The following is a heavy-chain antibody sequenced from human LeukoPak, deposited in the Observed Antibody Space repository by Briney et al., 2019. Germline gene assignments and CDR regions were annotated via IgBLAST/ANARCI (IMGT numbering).Heavy chain of an antibody. CDR3: ARALRYYGSGSPFGGFDP. D-gene: IGHD3-10*01. Sequence: KPSETLSLTCTVSGGSISSYYRSWIRQPPGKGLEWIGYIYYSGSTNYNPSLKSRVTISVDTSKNQFSLKLSSVTAADTAVYYCARALRYYGSGSPFGGFDPWGQVTLVTVSS. V-gene: IGHV4-59*01. J-gene: IGHJ5*02. CDR1: GGSISSYY. CDR2: IYYSGST.